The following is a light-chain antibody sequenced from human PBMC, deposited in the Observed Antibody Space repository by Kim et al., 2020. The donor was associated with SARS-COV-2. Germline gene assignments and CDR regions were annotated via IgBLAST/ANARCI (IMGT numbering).Light chain of an antibody. V-gene: IGKV1-5*01. J-gene: IGKJ4*01. CDR3: QQYNFYPLT. CDR2: DAS. Sequence: TSAGNRVTITCRASQSLGNRLAWYQQKPGKAPKVLIYDASNLESGVPSRFSASGSGTEFTLTINSLQPDDFATYYCQQYNFYPLTFGGGTKVDIK. CDR1: QSLGNR.